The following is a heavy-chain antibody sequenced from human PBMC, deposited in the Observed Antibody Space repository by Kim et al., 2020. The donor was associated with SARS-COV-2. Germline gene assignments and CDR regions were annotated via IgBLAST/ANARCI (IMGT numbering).Heavy chain of an antibody. Sequence: SETLSLTCIVSGASIDGYYWSWIRQSPGKGLEWIGYIHYSGSTNYNPSLQSRVTISRDTSENHFSLKLNAVTAADTAVYYCARVGAVAGALDHWGQGTLVTVSS. D-gene: IGHD6-19*01. CDR1: GASIDGYY. CDR2: IHYSGST. CDR3: ARVGAVAGALDH. V-gene: IGHV4-59*01. J-gene: IGHJ4*02.